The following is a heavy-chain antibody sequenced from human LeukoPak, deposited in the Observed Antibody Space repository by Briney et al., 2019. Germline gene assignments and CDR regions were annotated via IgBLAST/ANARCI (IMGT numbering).Heavy chain of an antibody. Sequence: GGSLRLSCAASGFTFSSYWMSWVRQAPGKGLEWVANIKQDGSEKYSVDSVKGRFTISRDNAKNSLYLQMNILRAADTAVYYCARYDWGSLDYWGHGTLVTVSS. D-gene: IGHD7-27*01. J-gene: IGHJ4*01. CDR1: GFTFSSYW. CDR2: IKQDGSEK. CDR3: ARYDWGSLDY. V-gene: IGHV3-7*01.